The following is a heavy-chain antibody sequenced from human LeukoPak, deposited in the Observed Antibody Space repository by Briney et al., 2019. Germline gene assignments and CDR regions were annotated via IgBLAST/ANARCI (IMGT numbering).Heavy chain of an antibody. J-gene: IGHJ4*02. D-gene: IGHD1-26*01. CDR1: GGSISSSSYY. V-gene: IGHV4-39*07. CDR3: ARAEYSGSYHY. Sequence: SETLSLTCTVSGGSISSSSYYWGWIRQPPGKGLEWIGSIYYSGSTYYNPSLKSRVTISVDTSKNQFSLKLSSVTAADTAVYYCARAEYSGSYHYWGQGTLVTVSS. CDR2: IYYSGST.